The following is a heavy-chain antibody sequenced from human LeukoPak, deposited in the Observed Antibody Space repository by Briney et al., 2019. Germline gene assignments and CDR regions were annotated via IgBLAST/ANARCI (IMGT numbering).Heavy chain of an antibody. D-gene: IGHD3-10*01. CDR2: ISHTGTT. J-gene: IGHJ4*02. V-gene: IGHV4-39*02. CDR3: ARELWGVADC. Sequence: PSETLSLTCIVSGDSISSSTYYWAWIRQPPGKGLEWIGSISHTGTTYYKPSLKSQVTISVDASKSQFSLRLNSVTAADTAVYFCARELWGVADCWGQGTLVTVSS. CDR1: GDSISSSTYY.